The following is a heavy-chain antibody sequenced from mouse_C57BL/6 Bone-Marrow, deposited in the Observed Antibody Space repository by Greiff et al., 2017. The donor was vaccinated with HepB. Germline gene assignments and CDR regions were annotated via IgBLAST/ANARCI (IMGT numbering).Heavy chain of an antibody. V-gene: IGHV1-64*01. J-gene: IGHJ1*03. CDR1: GYTFTSYW. Sequence: QVQLQQPGAELVKPGASVKLSCKASGYTFTSYWMHWVKQRPGQGLEWIGMIHPNSGSTNYNEKFKSKATLTVDKSSSTAYMQHSSLTSEDSAVYYCARGATVVADYWYFDVWGTGTTVTVSS. CDR2: IHPNSGST. D-gene: IGHD1-1*01. CDR3: ARGATVVADYWYFDV.